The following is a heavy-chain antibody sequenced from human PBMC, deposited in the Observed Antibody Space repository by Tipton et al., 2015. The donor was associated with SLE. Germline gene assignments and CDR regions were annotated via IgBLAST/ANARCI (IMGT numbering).Heavy chain of an antibody. CDR1: GDSISSYY. J-gene: IGHJ4*02. CDR3: ASGNNWNGPGEFDS. V-gene: IGHV4-59*01. D-gene: IGHD1-20*01. Sequence: LRLSCTISGDSISSYYWNWIRQPPGKGLEWIGYSFYSRSTYYNPSLQSRVTISTDTSKNQFSLRLSSVTAADTAVYYCASGNNWNGPGEFDSWGRGTQVSVSS. CDR2: SFYSRST.